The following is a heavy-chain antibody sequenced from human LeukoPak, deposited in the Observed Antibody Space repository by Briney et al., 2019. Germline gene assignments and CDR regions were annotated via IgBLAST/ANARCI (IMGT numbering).Heavy chain of an antibody. Sequence: SETLSLSCTVSGGSISSSSYYWGWMRQPPGKGLEWIGSIYYSGSTYYNPSLKSRLTISVDTSKNQFSLKLNSVTAADTAVYYCARGSDDYVDYWGQGTLVTVSS. J-gene: IGHJ4*02. CDR3: ARGSDDYVDY. CDR2: IYYSGST. D-gene: IGHD2-15*01. V-gene: IGHV4-39*07. CDR1: GGSISSSSYY.